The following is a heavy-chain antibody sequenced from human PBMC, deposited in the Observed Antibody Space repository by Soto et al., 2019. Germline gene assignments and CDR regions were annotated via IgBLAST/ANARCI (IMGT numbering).Heavy chain of an antibody. Sequence: PGGSLRLSCAASGFTFSSYWMHWVRQAPGKGLVWVSRINSDGSSTSYADSVKGRFTISRDNSKNTLYLQMNSLRAEDTAVYYCAKAIRRGSIVVPAATSPDVWGQGTTVTVSS. D-gene: IGHD2-2*01. CDR1: GFTFSSYW. CDR3: AKAIRRGSIVVPAATSPDV. CDR2: INSDGSST. V-gene: IGHV3-74*01. J-gene: IGHJ6*02.